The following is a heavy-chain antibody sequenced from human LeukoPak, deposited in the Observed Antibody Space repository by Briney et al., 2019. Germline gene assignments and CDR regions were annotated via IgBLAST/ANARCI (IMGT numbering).Heavy chain of an antibody. D-gene: IGHD2-2*01. CDR1: GFTFSSYE. Sequence: PGGSLRLSCAASGFTFSSYEMNWVRQAPGKGLEWVSYISSSGSTIYYADSVMGRFTISRDNAKNSLYLQMNSLRAEDTAVYYCARVGSTSCVDYWGQGTLVTVSS. V-gene: IGHV3-48*03. CDR3: ARVGSTSCVDY. J-gene: IGHJ4*02. CDR2: ISSSGSTI.